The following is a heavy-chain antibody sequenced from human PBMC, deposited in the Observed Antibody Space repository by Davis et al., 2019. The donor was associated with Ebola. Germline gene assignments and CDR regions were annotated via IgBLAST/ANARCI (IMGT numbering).Heavy chain of an antibody. CDR2: INQDGGVK. V-gene: IGHV3-7*03. D-gene: IGHD3/OR15-3a*01. CDR1: GFTFSTYS. J-gene: IGHJ6*02. CDR3: ASGDGRGHSYDMDV. Sequence: GESLKISCAGSGFTFSTYSMHWVRQAPGKGPEWVAFINQDGGVKYYVDPVKGRFTISRDNAKNSLFLQMNSLRAEDTALYYCASGDGRGHSYDMDVWGQGTTVTVSS.